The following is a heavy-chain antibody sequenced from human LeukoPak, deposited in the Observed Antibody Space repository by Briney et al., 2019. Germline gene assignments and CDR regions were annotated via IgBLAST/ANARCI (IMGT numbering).Heavy chain of an antibody. V-gene: IGHV3-66*01. D-gene: IGHD2/OR15-2a*01. CDR3: ARVGPTGNSPQFDN. Sequence: GGSLRVSRAASGFTVTSSYMSWVRQAPGKGLEWVSVIYSGGTTHYADSVKGRFTISRDNSNNTLFLQMTSLRVEDTAVYYCARVGPTGNSPQFDNWGQGTLVTVSS. CDR2: IYSGGTT. J-gene: IGHJ4*02. CDR1: GFTVTSSY.